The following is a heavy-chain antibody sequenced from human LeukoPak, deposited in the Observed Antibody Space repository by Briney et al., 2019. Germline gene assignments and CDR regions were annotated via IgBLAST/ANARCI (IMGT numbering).Heavy chain of an antibody. Sequence: PGGSLRLSCAASGFIFSDYYMSWIRQAPGKGLEWVSYISGSGSTIYYADSVKGRFTISRDNAKNSLYLQMNSLGAEDTAVYYCARRSGGYQADFDYWGQGTLVTVSS. V-gene: IGHV3-11*01. CDR3: ARRSGGYQADFDY. J-gene: IGHJ4*02. D-gene: IGHD1-26*01. CDR2: ISGSGSTI. CDR1: GFIFSDYY.